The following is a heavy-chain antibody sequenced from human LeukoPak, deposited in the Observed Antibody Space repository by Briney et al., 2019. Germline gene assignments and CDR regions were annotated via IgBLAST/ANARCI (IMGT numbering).Heavy chain of an antibody. CDR2: ISAYNGNT. Sequence: ASVKVSCKASGYTFTSYGISWVPQAPGQGLEWMGWISAYNGNTNYAQKLQGRVTMTTDTSTSTAYMELRSLRSDDTAVYYCARSVTGFDKMDYWGQGTLVTVSS. D-gene: IGHD2-8*01. V-gene: IGHV1-18*01. J-gene: IGHJ4*02. CDR1: GYTFTSYG. CDR3: ARSVTGFDKMDY.